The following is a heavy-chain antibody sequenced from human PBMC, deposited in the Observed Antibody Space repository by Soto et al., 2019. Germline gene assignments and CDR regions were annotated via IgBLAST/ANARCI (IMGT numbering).Heavy chain of an antibody. Sequence: QVQLVESGGGVVQPGRSLRLSCAASGFTFSSYGMHWVRQAPGKGLEWVAVISYDGSNKYYADSVKGRCTISRDNSKNTLYLQMNSLRAEDTAVYCWARSPYSVSYLAYFDYWGQGPRVTVSS. D-gene: IGHD1-26*01. CDR2: ISYDGSNK. CDR1: GFTFSSYG. V-gene: IGHV3-30*03. CDR3: ARSPYSVSYLAYFDY. J-gene: IGHJ4*02.